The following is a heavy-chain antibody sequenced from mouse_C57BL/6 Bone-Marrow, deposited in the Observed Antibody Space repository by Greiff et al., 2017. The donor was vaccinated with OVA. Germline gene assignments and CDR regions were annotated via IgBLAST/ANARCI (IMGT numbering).Heavy chain of an antibody. CDR3: ARGGIPYYAMDY. V-gene: IGHV1-63*01. Sequence: VKLMESGAELVRPGTSVKMSCKASGYTFTNYWIGWAKQRPGHGLEWIGDIYPGGGYTNYNEKFKGKATLTADKSSSTAYMQFSSLTSEDSAIYYCARGGIPYYAMDYWGQGTSVTVSS. CDR2: IYPGGGYT. CDR1: GYTFTNYW. J-gene: IGHJ4*01.